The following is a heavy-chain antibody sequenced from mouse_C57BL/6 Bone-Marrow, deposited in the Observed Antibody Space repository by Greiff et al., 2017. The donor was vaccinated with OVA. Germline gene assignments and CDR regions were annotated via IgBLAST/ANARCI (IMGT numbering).Heavy chain of an antibody. CDR2: IYPRDGSP. Sequence: VQLQESDAELVKPGASVKISCKVSGYTFTDHTIHWMKQRPEQGLEWIGYIYPRDGSPKYNEKFKGKATLTADKSSSTAYMQLNSLTSEDSAVYFCARGDYYGSSYDAMDYWGQGTSVTVSS. CDR3: ARGDYYGSSYDAMDY. D-gene: IGHD1-1*01. V-gene: IGHV1-78*01. J-gene: IGHJ4*01. CDR1: GYTFTDHT.